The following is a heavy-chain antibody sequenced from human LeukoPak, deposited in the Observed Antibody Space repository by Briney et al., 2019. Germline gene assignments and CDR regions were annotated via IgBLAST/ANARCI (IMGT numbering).Heavy chain of an antibody. CDR2: ISSNGGST. D-gene: IGHD3-10*01. Sequence: GGSLRLSCAASGFTFSSYAMHWVRQAPGKGLEYVSAISSNGGSTYYANSVKGRFTISRDNSKNTLFLQMGSLRPEDMAVYYCARVVGYYGSGTHYYYYYMDVWGKGTTVTISS. J-gene: IGHJ6*03. CDR1: GFTFSSYA. V-gene: IGHV3-64*01. CDR3: ARVVGYYGSGTHYYYYYMDV.